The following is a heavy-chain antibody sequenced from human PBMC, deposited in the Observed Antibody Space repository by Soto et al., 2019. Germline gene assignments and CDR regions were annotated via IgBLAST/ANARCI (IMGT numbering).Heavy chain of an antibody. J-gene: IGHJ3*02. CDR3: ARDSSRYAFDI. CDR1: GFIVSDTY. Sequence: GGSLRLSCTASGFIVSDTYVNWVRQAPGKGLEWVSVISNRGDTHYADSVKGRFTISRDNSKNTLYLQMNSLRAEDTAVYYCARDSSRYAFDIWGQGTMVTVSS. D-gene: IGHD6-13*01. CDR2: ISNRGDT. V-gene: IGHV3-66*03.